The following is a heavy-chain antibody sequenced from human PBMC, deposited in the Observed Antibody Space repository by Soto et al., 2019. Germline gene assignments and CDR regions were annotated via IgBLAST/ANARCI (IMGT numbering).Heavy chain of an antibody. Sequence: PSETLSLTCTVSGGSISSSSYYWGWIRQPPGKGLEWIGRIYYSGSTYYNPSLKSRVTISVDTSKNQFSLKLSSVTAADTAVYYCSHPIRTWWDLDWGQGTLVTVSS. D-gene: IGHD1-26*01. CDR1: GGSISSSSYY. J-gene: IGHJ4*02. CDR3: SHPIRTWWDLD. CDR2: IYYSGST. V-gene: IGHV4-39*03.